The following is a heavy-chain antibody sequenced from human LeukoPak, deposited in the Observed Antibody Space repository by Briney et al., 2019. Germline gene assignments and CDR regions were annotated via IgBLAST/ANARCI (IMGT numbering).Heavy chain of an antibody. V-gene: IGHV1-46*01. CDR1: GYIFTSNY. J-gene: IGHJ4*02. CDR2: IYPRDGST. CDR3: ARDQEGFDY. Sequence: ASVKVSCTACGYIFTSNYIHWVRQAPGQGLEWMGMIYPRDGSTSYARRFQDRVTVTRDTSTSTVHMELSGLRSEDTAVYYCARDQEGFDYWGQGTQVTVSS.